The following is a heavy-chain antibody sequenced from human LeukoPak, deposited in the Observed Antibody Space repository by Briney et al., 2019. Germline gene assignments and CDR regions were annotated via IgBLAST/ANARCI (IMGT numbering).Heavy chain of an antibody. CDR3: ARVPPAALLTGYFDY. V-gene: IGHV4-59*01. CDR1: GGSISNYY. D-gene: IGHD3-9*01. J-gene: IGHJ4*02. Sequence: SETLSLTCTVSGGSISNYYWSWIRQPPGKGLEWIGYIYFSGSTNYNPSLKSRVTISVDTSKNQFSLKLSSVTAADTAVYYCARVPPAALLTGYFDYWGQGTLVTVSS. CDR2: IYFSGST.